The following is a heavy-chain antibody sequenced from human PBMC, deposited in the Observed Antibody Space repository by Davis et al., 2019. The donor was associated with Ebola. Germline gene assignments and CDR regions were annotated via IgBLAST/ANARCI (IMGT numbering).Heavy chain of an antibody. CDR3: ARDRRVLRYFDRTRSYGMDV. V-gene: IGHV1-2*02. J-gene: IGHJ6*02. CDR1: GYTFTGYY. CDR2: INPNSGGT. D-gene: IGHD3-9*01. Sequence: ASVKVSCKASGYTFTGYYMHWVRQAPGQGLEWMGWINPNSGGTNYAQKFQGRVTMTRDTSISTAYMELSRLRSDDTAVYYCARDRRVLRYFDRTRSYGMDVWGQGTTVTVSS.